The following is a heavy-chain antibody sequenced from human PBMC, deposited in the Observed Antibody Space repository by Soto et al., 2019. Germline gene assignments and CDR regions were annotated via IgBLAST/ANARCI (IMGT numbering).Heavy chain of an antibody. CDR2: IWYDGSNK. D-gene: IGHD5-18*01. CDR1: GFTFSSYG. V-gene: IGHV3-33*01. Sequence: GGSLRLSCAASGFTFSSYGMHWVRQAPGKGLEWVAVIWYDGSNKYYADSVKGRFTISRDNSKNTLYLQMNSLRAEDTAVYYCARVSGIHAFDIWGQGTMVTVSS. J-gene: IGHJ3*02. CDR3: ARVSGIHAFDI.